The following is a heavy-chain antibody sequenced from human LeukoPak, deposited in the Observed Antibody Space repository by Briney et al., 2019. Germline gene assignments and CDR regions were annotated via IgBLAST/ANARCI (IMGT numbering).Heavy chain of an antibody. D-gene: IGHD3-3*01. V-gene: IGHV1-8*01. CDR2: MNPNSGNT. CDR1: GYTFTSYD. Sequence: ASVKVSCKASGYTFTSYDINWVRQATGQGLEWMGWMNPNSGNTGYAQKFQGRVTMTRNTSISTAFMALSSLRSEDTAVYCCARGRHRSGTYPGRYWGQGTLVTVSS. CDR3: ARGRHRSGTYPGRY. J-gene: IGHJ4*02.